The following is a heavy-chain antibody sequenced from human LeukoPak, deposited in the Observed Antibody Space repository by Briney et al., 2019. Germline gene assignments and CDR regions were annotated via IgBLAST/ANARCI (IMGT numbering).Heavy chain of an antibody. V-gene: IGHV3-23*01. CDR3: AKLTSASGAYGVDV. Sequence: GGSLRLSCAASGFTFSSYALSWVRQAPGKGLEWVSTISGSGGSKHYADSVEGRFTISRDNSKNTVYLQMNSLRAEDTAIYYCAKLTSASGAYGVDVWGQGTTVTVSS. CDR1: GFTFSSYA. CDR2: ISGSGGSK. J-gene: IGHJ6*02. D-gene: IGHD3-10*01.